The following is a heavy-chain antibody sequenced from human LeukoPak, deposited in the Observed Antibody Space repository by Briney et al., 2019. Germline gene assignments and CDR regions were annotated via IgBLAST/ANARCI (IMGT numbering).Heavy chain of an antibody. J-gene: IGHJ4*02. V-gene: IGHV1-2*02. CDR3: ARETIYCSSTSCYRAIGY. D-gene: IGHD2-2*01. Sequence: ASVKVSCKASGYTFTGYYMHWVRQAPGQGIEWMGWINPNSGGTNYAQKFQGSVAMTRDTSISTAYMELSRLRSDDTAVYYCARETIYCSSTSCYRAIGYWGQGTLVTVSS. CDR2: INPNSGGT. CDR1: GYTFTGYY.